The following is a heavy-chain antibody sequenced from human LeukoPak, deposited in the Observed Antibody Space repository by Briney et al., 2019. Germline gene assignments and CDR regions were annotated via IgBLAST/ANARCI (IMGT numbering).Heavy chain of an antibody. CDR1: GFTFSSYA. J-gene: IGHJ4*02. Sequence: GGSLRLSCAASGFTFSSYAMSWVRQGPGKGLEWVSAIVGRGDSTYYADSVKGRFTISRDNSKNTLYLQMNSLRVEDTAVYYGAKDRGRTRVQVASWGQGTLVTVSS. CDR3: AKDRGRTRVQVAS. CDR2: IVGRGDST. D-gene: IGHD1-1*01. V-gene: IGHV3-23*01.